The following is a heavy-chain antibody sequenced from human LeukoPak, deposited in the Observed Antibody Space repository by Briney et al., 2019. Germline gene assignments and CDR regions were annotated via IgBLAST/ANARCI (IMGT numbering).Heavy chain of an antibody. D-gene: IGHD3-10*01. J-gene: IGHJ6*04. CDR1: GGTFSSYA. Sequence: SVKVSCKASGGTFSSYAISWVRQAPGQGLEWMGGIIPIFGTANYAQKFQGRVTITADKSTSTAYMELSSLRSEDTAVYYCASGVVVRGVISYYGMDVWDKGTTVTVSS. CDR2: IIPIFGTA. CDR3: ASGVVVRGVISYYGMDV. V-gene: IGHV1-69*06.